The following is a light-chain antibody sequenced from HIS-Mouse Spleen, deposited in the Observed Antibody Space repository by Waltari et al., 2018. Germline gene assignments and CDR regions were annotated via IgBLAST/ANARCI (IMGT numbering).Light chain of an antibody. CDR2: RDS. V-gene: IGLV3-9*01. CDR3: QVWDSSTAV. CDR1: NSGSKI. Sequence: SYELTQPLSVSVALGQTARITCGGNNSGSKIVHWYQQKPGQAPVLVIYRDSNRPSGIPERFSGSNSGNTATLTISRAQAGDEADYYCQVWDSSTAVFGGGTKLTVL. J-gene: IGLJ2*01.